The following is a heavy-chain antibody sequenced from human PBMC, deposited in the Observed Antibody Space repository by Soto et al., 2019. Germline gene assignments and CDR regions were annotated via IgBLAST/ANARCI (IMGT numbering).Heavy chain of an antibody. CDR2: VYHSGST. J-gene: IGHJ4*02. D-gene: IGHD1-1*01. V-gene: IGHV4-4*02. CDR1: GGSISTSNW. Sequence: QVQLQESGPGLVKPSGTLSLTCAVSGGSISTSNWWSWVRQPPGKGLEWIGEVYHSGSTNYNPSSNSRLATPVDKSTSELCLKLTSVTAADTALSYWAWTSTSGTRLDYWGQGSPVTVSS. CDR3: AWTSTSGTRLDY.